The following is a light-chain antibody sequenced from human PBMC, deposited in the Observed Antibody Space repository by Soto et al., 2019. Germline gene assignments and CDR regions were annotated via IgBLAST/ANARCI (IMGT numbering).Light chain of an antibody. CDR1: SSDVGFSNY. Sequence: QSALTQPASVSGSPGQSITISCTGTSSDVGFSNYIFWYQQHPGKAPKLIISDVSNRPSGVSNRCSGSKSANTASLTISGLQAEDEADYYCSSFTSSDTDVFGSGTKLTVL. CDR3: SSFTSSDTDV. J-gene: IGLJ1*01. V-gene: IGLV2-14*03. CDR2: DVS.